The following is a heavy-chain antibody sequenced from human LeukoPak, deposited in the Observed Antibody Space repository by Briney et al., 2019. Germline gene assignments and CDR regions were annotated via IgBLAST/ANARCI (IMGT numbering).Heavy chain of an antibody. CDR1: GYTFTGYY. J-gene: IGHJ5*02. Sequence: GASVKVSCKASGYTFTGYYMHWVRQAPGQGLEWMGWINPNSGGTNYAQKFQGRVTMTRDTSISTVYMELSRLRSDDTAVYYCAREAGSIAAADPNWFDPWGQGTLVTVSS. CDR2: INPNSGGT. V-gene: IGHV1-2*02. D-gene: IGHD6-13*01. CDR3: AREAGSIAAADPNWFDP.